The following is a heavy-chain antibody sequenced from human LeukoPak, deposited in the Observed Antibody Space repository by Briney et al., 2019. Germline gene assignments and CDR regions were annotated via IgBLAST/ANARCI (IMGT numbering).Heavy chain of an antibody. Sequence: SETLSLTCTVSGDSISSSRFYWAWIRQPPGKGLEWIGSILYTGRTFYNPSLKSRVTISVDTSKNQFSPRLGSVTASDTAVYYCARRDVGATIDYWGQGTLVTVSS. CDR1: GDSISSSRFY. CDR2: ILYTGRT. CDR3: ARRDVGATIDY. J-gene: IGHJ4*02. D-gene: IGHD1-26*01. V-gene: IGHV4-39*01.